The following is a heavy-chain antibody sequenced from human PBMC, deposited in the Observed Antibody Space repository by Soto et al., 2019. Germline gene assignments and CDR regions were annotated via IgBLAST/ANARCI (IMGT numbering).Heavy chain of an antibody. CDR1: GASISSDNYR. J-gene: IGHJ4*02. D-gene: IGHD2-15*01. CDR2: IDYSAST. Sequence: VQLQESGPGLVKPSQTLSLSCTVSGASISSDNYRWSWIRQPPGKGLERIGYIDYSASTYYNPSLKSRVTISLDTSKSQFSLNLSSVTAADTAVYYCARVKVGGRDLDYFDYWGQGTLVTVSS. CDR3: ARVKVGGRDLDYFDY. V-gene: IGHV4-30-4*01.